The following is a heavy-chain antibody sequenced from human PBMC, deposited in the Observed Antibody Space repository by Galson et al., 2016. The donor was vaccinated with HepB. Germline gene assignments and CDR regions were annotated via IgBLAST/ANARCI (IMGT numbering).Heavy chain of an antibody. CDR3: VRGLQSTSWYVGFDD. Sequence: SCKASGGTFNTHAICWVRQAPGQGLEWMGGIFPDFGTPTYVEKFRSRLTITADETTNTSNLYLSSLTSEDTAFYYCVRGLQSTSWYVGFDDWGQGTLITVSS. CDR1: GGTFNTHA. J-gene: IGHJ4*02. V-gene: IGHV1-69*19. CDR2: IFPDFGTP. D-gene: IGHD2-2*01.